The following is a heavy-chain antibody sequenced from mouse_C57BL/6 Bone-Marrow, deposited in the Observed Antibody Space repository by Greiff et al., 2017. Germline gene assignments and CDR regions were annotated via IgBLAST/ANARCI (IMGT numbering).Heavy chain of an antibody. V-gene: IGHV1-50*01. D-gene: IGHD1-1*01. Sequence: VQLQQPGAELVKPGASVKLSCKASGYTFTSYWMQWVKQRPGQGLEWIGEIDPSDSYTNYNQKFKGEATLTVDTSSSTAYMQLSSLTSEDSAVYYGARGELSCYYGSSWDYWGQGTTLTVSS. CDR1: GYTFTSYW. CDR2: IDPSDSYT. CDR3: ARGELSCYYGSSWDY. J-gene: IGHJ2*01.